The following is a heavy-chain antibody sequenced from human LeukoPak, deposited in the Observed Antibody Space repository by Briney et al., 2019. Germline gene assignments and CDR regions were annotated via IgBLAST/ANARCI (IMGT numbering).Heavy chain of an antibody. CDR3: AKAPAAARPYYFDY. D-gene: IGHD6-6*01. V-gene: IGHV3-7*01. CDR2: IKQDGSEK. J-gene: IGHJ4*02. CDR1: GFTFSSHW. Sequence: GGSLRLSCAASGFTFSSHWMSWVRQAPGKGLEWVAKIKQDGSEKYYVDSVKGRFTISRDNAKNSLYLQMNSLIPEDTAVYYCAKAPAAARPYYFDYWGQGTLVTVSS.